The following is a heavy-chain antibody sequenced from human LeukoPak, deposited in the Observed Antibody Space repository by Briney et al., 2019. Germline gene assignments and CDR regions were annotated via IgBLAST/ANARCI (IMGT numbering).Heavy chain of an antibody. V-gene: IGHV3-64D*06. D-gene: IGHD1-26*01. J-gene: IGHJ4*02. CDR1: GFTFSSYA. Sequence: GGSLRLSCAASGFTFSSYAMHWVRQAPGKGLEYVSAISSNGGSTYYADSVKGRFTISRDNSKNTLYLQMSSLRAEDTAVYYCVKDLRYSGSYRENFGYWGQGTLVTVSS. CDR3: VKDLRYSGSYRENFGY. CDR2: ISSNGGST.